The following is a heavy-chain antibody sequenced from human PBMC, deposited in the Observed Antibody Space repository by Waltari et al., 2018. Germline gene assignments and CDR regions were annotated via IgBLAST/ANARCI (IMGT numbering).Heavy chain of an antibody. J-gene: IGHJ4*02. CDR1: GYTLTALS. CDR3: ATPRPEYSSSVYFDY. V-gene: IGHV1-24*01. CDR2: FDPEDGET. D-gene: IGHD6-6*01. Sequence: QVQLVQSGAEVKKHGASVKVSCKVSGYTLTALSMPWVRKAPGKGLEWMGGFDPEDGETIYAQKFQGRVTMTEDTSTDTAYMELSSLRSEDTAVYYCATPRPEYSSSVYFDYWGQGTLVTVSS.